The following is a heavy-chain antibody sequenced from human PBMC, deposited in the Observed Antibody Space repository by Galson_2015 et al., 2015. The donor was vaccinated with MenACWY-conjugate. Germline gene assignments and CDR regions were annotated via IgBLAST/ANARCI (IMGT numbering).Heavy chain of an antibody. CDR3: AKMDGTQWLVLKNRFDY. CDR1: GFTFSSYA. CDR2: ISGSGGST. D-gene: IGHD6-19*01. V-gene: IGHV3-23*01. Sequence: SLRLSCAASGFTFSSYAMSWVRQAPGKGLEWVSGISGSGGSTYYADSVKGRFTISRDNSKNTLYPQMNSLRAEDTAVYYCAKMDGTQWLVLKNRFDYWGQGTLVTVSS. J-gene: IGHJ4*02.